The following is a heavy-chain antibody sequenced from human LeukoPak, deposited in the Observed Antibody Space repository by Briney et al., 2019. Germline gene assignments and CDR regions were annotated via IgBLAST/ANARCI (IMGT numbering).Heavy chain of an antibody. CDR1: GGSFSGYY. CDR3: ARRAKVGTSWGY. J-gene: IGHJ4*02. V-gene: IGHV4-34*01. CDR2: INHSGST. Sequence: PSETLSLTCAVYGGSFSGYYWSWIRQPPGKGLEWIGEINHSGSTNYNPSLKSRVTISVDTSKNQFSLKLSSVTAADTAVYYCARRAKVGTSWGYWGQGTLVTVSS. D-gene: IGHD2-2*01.